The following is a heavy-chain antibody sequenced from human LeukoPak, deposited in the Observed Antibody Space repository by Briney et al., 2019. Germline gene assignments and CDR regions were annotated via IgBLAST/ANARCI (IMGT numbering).Heavy chain of an antibody. CDR3: ARDSRSSLDP. CDR1: GGSVSSGSYY. CDR2: IYYSGST. Sequence: SETLSLTCTVSGGSVSSGSYYWSWIRQPPGKGLEWIGYIYYSGSTNYNSSLKSRVTISVDTSKNQFSLKLSSVTAADTAVYYCARDSRSSLDPWGQGTLVTVSS. V-gene: IGHV4-61*01. J-gene: IGHJ5*02.